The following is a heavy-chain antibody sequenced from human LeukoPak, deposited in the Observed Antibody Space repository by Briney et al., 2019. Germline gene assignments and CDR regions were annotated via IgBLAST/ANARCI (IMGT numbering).Heavy chain of an antibody. CDR2: INTNTGNP. D-gene: IGHD6-19*01. J-gene: IGHJ4*02. CDR1: GYTFTSSA. V-gene: IGHV7-4-1*02. CDR3: ATDLKKGDSGCFDY. Sequence: ASVKVSCKASGYTFTSSALNWVRQAPGQGLEWMGWINTNTGNPMYAQGFTGRFVFSLDTSVSTAYLHISSLKAEDTAVYYCATDLKKGDSGCFDYWGQGTLVTVSS.